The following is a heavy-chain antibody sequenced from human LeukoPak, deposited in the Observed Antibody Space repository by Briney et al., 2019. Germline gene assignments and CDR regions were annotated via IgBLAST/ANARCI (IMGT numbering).Heavy chain of an antibody. CDR2: IRSKANSYAT. CDR3: TRPLSSGYEVDNWFDP. J-gene: IGHJ5*02. D-gene: IGHD3-22*01. CDR1: GFTFSSYA. V-gene: IGHV3-73*01. Sequence: GRSLRLSCAASGFTFSSYAMHWVRQASGKGLEWVGRIRSKANSYATAYAASVKGRFTISRDDSKNTAYLQMNSLKTEDTAVYYCTRPLSSGYEVDNWFDPWGQGTLVTVSS.